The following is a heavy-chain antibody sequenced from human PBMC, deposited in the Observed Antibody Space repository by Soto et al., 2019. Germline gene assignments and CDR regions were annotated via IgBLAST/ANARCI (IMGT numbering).Heavy chain of an antibody. CDR1: GFTVSNKY. CDR2: IYGGGTT. J-gene: IGHJ4*02. D-gene: IGHD4-17*01. V-gene: IGHV3-53*01. Sequence: EVPLVESGGGLIQPAGSLRLSCAASGFTVSNKYMSWVRQAPGKGLEWVSVIYGGGTTYYADSVKGRFTISRDSSKNTLYLQMNSLRAEDTAVYYCAGRPRGDYPYFDYWGQGTLVTVSS. CDR3: AGRPRGDYPYFDY.